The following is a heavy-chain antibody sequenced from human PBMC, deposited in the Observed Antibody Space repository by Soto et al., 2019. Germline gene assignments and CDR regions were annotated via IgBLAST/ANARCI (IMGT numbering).Heavy chain of an antibody. CDR1: GFTFSSYV. D-gene: IGHD2-21*01. CDR3: ARDDEGVRDCDLGY. J-gene: IGHJ4*02. V-gene: IGHV3-30-3*01. Sequence: QVQLVESGGGVVQPGRSLTLSCAASGFTFSSYVIHWVRQTPDKGLEWVAFISRDGGNAYYADTVKGRFTISRDNSKNTLHREMHSPRAEDTAVYYCARDDEGVRDCDLGYWGQGTLVTVSS. CDR2: ISRDGGNA.